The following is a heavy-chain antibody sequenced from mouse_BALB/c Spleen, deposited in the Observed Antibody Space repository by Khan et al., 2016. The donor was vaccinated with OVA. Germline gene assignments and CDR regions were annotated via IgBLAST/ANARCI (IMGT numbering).Heavy chain of an antibody. CDR1: GYTFTNYG. CDR2: INTYTGEP. D-gene: IGHD2-10*01. CDR3: ARPPYFAYTLDY. J-gene: IGHJ4*01. Sequence: LVESGPELKKPGETVKISCKASGYTFTNYGMNCVKQSPGKALKWMGWINTYTGEPTYADDFKGRFAFSLETSATTAYLQINNLKNEDTATYFCARPPYFAYTLDYWGQGTSVTVSS. V-gene: IGHV9-3-1*01.